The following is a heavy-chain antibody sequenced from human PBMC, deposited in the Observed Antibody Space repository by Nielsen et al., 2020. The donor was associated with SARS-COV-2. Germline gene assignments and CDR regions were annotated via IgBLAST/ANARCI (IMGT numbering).Heavy chain of an antibody. J-gene: IGHJ5*02. CDR3: ARGPSAVRGVIRLNNWFDP. CDR2: INAGNGNT. V-gene: IGHV1-3*01. D-gene: IGHD3-10*01. Sequence: WVRQAPGQRLEWMGWINAGNGNTKYSQKFQGRVTITRDTSASTAYMELSSLRSEDTAVYYCARGPSAVRGVIRLNNWFDPWGQGTLGTVSS.